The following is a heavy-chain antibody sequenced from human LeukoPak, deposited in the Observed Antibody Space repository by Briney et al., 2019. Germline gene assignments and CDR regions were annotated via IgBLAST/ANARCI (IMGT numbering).Heavy chain of an antibody. V-gene: IGHV1-69*01. Sequence: SVKVSCKASGGTFSSYAISWVRQAPGQGLEWMGGIIPIFGTANYAQKFQGRVTITADESTRTAYMELNSLRSEDTAVYYCAGACSSTSRYYYYGMDVWGQGTTVTVSS. J-gene: IGHJ6*02. CDR3: AGACSSTSRYYYYGMDV. CDR2: IIPIFGTA. CDR1: GGTFSSYA. D-gene: IGHD2-2*01.